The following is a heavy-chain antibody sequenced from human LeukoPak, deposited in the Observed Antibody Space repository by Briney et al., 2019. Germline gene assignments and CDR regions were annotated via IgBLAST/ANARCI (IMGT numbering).Heavy chain of an antibody. D-gene: IGHD3-3*01. CDR1: GGTFSSYA. Sequence: EASVKVSCKASGGTFSSYAISWVRQAPGQGLEWMGRIIPIFGTANYAQKFQGRVTITTDESTSTAYMELSSLRSEDTAVYYCARDLTRDDFWSGYPEGLDYWGQGTLVTVSS. V-gene: IGHV1-69*05. CDR3: ARDLTRDDFWSGYPEGLDY. CDR2: IIPIFGTA. J-gene: IGHJ4*02.